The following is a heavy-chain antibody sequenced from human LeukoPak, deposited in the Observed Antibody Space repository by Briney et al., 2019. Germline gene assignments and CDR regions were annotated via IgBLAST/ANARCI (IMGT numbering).Heavy chain of an antibody. Sequence: ASVKVSCKASGYTFTSYAMHWVRQAPGQRLEWMGWINAGNGNTKYSQEFQGRVTITRDTSASTAYMELSSLRSEDTAVYYCARAPRIVGYTSRELGHWYFDLWGRGTLVTVSS. CDR1: GYTFTSYA. CDR2: INAGNGNT. D-gene: IGHD6-13*01. J-gene: IGHJ2*01. V-gene: IGHV1-3*03. CDR3: ARAPRIVGYTSRELGHWYFDL.